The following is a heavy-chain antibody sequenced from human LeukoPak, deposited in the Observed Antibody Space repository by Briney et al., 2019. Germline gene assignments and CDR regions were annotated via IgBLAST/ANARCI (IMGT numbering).Heavy chain of an antibody. CDR1: GFTFSGYS. V-gene: IGHV3-48*01. CDR2: ITSSRSTI. D-gene: IGHD3-16*01. Sequence: GGSLRLSCAASGFTFSGYSMNWVRQAPGRGLEWVSYITSSRSTIYHADSVKGRFTISRDNAKNSLYLQMNSLRAEDTAVYYCARDRTLGEFDFWGQGTLVTVSS. CDR3: ARDRTLGEFDF. J-gene: IGHJ4*02.